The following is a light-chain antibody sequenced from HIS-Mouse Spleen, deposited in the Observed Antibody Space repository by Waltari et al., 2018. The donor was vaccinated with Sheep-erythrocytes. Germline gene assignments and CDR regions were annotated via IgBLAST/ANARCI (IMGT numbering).Light chain of an antibody. CDR3: SSYTSSSTWV. J-gene: IGLJ3*02. CDR1: SSDVGGYNY. Sequence: QSALTQPASVSGSPGQSITISCTGTSSDVGGYNYVSWYQQHPGKAPKLMIYDVSNRASGVSNRFSGLQAEDEADYYCSSYTSSSTWVFGGGTKLTVL. V-gene: IGLV2-14*03. CDR2: DVS.